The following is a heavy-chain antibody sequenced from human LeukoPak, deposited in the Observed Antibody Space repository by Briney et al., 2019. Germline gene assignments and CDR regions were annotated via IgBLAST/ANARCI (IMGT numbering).Heavy chain of an antibody. CDR1: GGSFSGYY. J-gene: IGHJ4*02. CDR2: INHSGST. V-gene: IGHV4-34*01. Sequence: PSETLSLTCAVYGGSFSGYYWSWIRQPPGKGLEWIGEINHSGSTNYNPSLKSRVTISVDTSKNQFSLKLSSVTAADTAVYYCARGLGYYDSSGSDYWGQGTLVTVSS. CDR3: ARGLGYYDSSGSDY. D-gene: IGHD3-22*01.